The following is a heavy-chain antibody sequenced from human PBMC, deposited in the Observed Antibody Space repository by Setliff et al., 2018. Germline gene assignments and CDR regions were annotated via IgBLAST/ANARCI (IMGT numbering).Heavy chain of an antibody. CDR1: GASIRNFY. CDR3: ARKVEQWLTPHFDY. CDR2: VHFTGST. J-gene: IGHJ4*02. Sequence: SETLSLTCNVSGASIRNFYWTWIRQPPGKGLERIGYVHFTGSTNYNPSLKSRVTMSADVSKSQFSLRLGSVTAADTAVYYCARKVEQWLTPHFDYWGQGALVTVSS. V-gene: IGHV4-59*01. D-gene: IGHD6-19*01.